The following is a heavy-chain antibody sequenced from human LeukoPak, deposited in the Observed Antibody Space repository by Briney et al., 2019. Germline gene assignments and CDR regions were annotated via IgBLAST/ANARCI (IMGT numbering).Heavy chain of an antibody. V-gene: IGHV1-18*01. J-gene: IGHJ4*02. Sequence: ASVKVSCKASGYTFTSHGLSWARQAPGQGLEWMGWISIYSGNTNYAQKFQDRISMTTDTSTNTAYMELRSLKSDDTAVYYCARSRPAYSYDYWGQGTLVTVSS. CDR2: ISIYSGNT. D-gene: IGHD5-18*01. CDR1: GYTFTSHG. CDR3: ARSRPAYSYDY.